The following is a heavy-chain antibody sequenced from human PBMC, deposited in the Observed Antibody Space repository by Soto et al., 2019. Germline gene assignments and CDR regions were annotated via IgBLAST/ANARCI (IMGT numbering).Heavy chain of an antibody. CDR1: GFSLSNARMG. D-gene: IGHD3-9*01. J-gene: IGHJ4*02. Sequence: SGPTLVNPTETLTLTCTVSGFSLSNARMGVSWIRQPPGKALEWLAHIFSNDEKSYSTSLKSRLTISKDTSKSQVVLTMTNMDPVDTATYYCARIADYDILTGYYIRSLYYFDYWGQGTLVTVSS. CDR3: ARIADYDILTGYYIRSLYYFDY. V-gene: IGHV2-26*01. CDR2: IFSNDEK.